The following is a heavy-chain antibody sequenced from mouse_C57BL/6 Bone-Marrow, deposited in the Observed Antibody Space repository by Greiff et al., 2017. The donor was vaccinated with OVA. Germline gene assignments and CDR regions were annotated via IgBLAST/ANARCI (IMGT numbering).Heavy chain of an antibody. J-gene: IGHJ3*01. CDR1: GYTFTSYW. V-gene: IGHV1-50*01. CDR3: ARGPFAY. CDR2: IDPSDSYT. Sequence: QVQLQQPGAELVKPGASVKLSCKASGYTFTSYWMQWVNQRPGQGLEWIGEIDPSDSYTNYNQKFKGKATLTVDTSSSTAYMQLSSLTSEDSAVYYCARGPFAYWGQGTLVTVSA.